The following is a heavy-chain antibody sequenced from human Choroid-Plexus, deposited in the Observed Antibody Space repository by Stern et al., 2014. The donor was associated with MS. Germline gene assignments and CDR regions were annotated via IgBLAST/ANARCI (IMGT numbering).Heavy chain of an antibody. V-gene: IGHV3-30*18. Sequence: VQLVESGGGVVQPGRPLRLSCVASGFTLGSCALHWVRQAPGKGLEWVAGVSYDGSNKYYADSVKGRFTISRDSSQNTLYMQMSSLRPEDTAVYYCAKDRHYLTYFFDHWGQGSLVTVSS. J-gene: IGHJ5*02. D-gene: IGHD2/OR15-2a*01. CDR1: GFTLGSCA. CDR2: VSYDGSNK. CDR3: AKDRHYLTYFFDH.